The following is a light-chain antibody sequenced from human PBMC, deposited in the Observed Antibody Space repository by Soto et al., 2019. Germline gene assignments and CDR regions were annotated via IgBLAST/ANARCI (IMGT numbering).Light chain of an antibody. J-gene: IGKJ4*01. CDR3: QQRSDWPRT. Sequence: EIVLTQSPATLSLSPGERVTLSCRASQSVSSYFAWYQQKPGLAPRLLIYDASTRAAGIPARFSGSGSGTAYTLTISTLEPDDFAVYYCQQRSDWPRTFGGGTKVEIK. CDR1: QSVSSY. V-gene: IGKV3-11*01. CDR2: DAS.